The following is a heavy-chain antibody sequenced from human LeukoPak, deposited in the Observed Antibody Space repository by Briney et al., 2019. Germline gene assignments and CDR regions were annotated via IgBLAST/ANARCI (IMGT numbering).Heavy chain of an antibody. CDR2: TSAYNGNT. Sequence: GASVKVSCKASGYTFTSYGISWVRQAPGQGLEWMGWTSAYNGNTNYAQKLQGRVTMTTDTSTSTAYMELRSLRSDDTAVYYCARDTPNYDFWSGYYLPNNWFDPWGQGTLVTVSS. J-gene: IGHJ5*02. CDR1: GYTFTSYG. D-gene: IGHD3-3*01. V-gene: IGHV1-18*01. CDR3: ARDTPNYDFWSGYYLPNNWFDP.